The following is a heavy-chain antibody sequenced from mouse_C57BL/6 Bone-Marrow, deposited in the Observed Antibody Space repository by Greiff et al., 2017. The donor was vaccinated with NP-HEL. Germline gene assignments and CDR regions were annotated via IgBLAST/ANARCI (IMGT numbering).Heavy chain of an antibody. CDR3: ARRHGWYFDV. Sequence: VQLQQSGPELVKPGASVKISCKASGYAFSSSWMNWVKQRPGKGLEWIGRTYPGDGDTNYNGKFKGKATLTADKSSSTAYMQLSSLTSEDSAVYFCARRHGWYFDVWGTGTTVTVSS. CDR2: TYPGDGDT. D-gene: IGHD3-2*01. V-gene: IGHV1-82*01. CDR1: GYAFSSSW. J-gene: IGHJ1*03.